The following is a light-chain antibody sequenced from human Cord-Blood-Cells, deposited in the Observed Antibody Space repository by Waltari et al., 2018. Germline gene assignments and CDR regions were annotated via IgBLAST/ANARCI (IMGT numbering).Light chain of an antibody. J-gene: IGLJ3*02. CDR1: SSDVGGYNY. CDR3: SSYAGSNNLV. CDR2: EVS. V-gene: IGLV2-8*01. Sequence: QSALTQPPSASGSPGQSVTISCTGTSSDVGGYNYVSWYQQHPGKAPKLMIYEVSKRHSGVPARFSGCKSGNTASLTVSGLQAEDEADYYCSSYAGSNNLVFGGGTKLTVL.